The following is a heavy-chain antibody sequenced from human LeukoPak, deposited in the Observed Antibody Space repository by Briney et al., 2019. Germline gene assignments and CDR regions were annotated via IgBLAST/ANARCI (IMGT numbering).Heavy chain of an antibody. CDR2: ISAYNGNT. CDR3: ARVDDFWSGYYPYNWFDP. V-gene: IGHV1-18*01. CDR1: GYTFTSYG. D-gene: IGHD3-3*01. Sequence: ASVKVSCKASGYTFTSYGISWVRQAPGQGLEWMGWISAYNGNTNYAQKFQGRVTMPTDTSTSTAYMELRSLRSDDTAVYYCARVDDFWSGYYPYNWFDPWGQGTLVTVSS. J-gene: IGHJ5*02.